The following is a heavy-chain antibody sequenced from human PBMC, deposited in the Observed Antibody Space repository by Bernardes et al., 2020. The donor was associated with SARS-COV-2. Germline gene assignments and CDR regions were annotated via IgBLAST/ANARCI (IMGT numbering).Heavy chain of an antibody. Sequence: SGPTLVKPTQTLTLTCTFSGFSLSTSGVGVGWIRQPPGKALEWLALIYWDDDKRYSPSLKSRLTITKDTSKNQVVLTMTNMDPVDTATYYCAHRGPLEWLFGNLASNWFDPWGQGTLVTVSS. CDR3: AHRGPLEWLFGNLASNWFDP. D-gene: IGHD3-3*01. V-gene: IGHV2-5*02. CDR2: IYWDDDK. CDR1: GFSLSTSGVG. J-gene: IGHJ5*02.